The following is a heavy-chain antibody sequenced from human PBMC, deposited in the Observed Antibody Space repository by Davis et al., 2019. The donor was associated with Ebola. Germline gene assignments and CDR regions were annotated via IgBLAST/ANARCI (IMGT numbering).Heavy chain of an antibody. V-gene: IGHV4-59*01. CDR1: GVSIYSYY. CDR2: VYFSGSA. Sequence: SEPLSLTCTVSGVSIYSYYWSWVRQSPGKGLEWIGYVYFSGSATYSPSLENRATMSIDTSKNQVSLKLTSVTPADTAVYYCANDDYWGQGILVTVSS. J-gene: IGHJ4*02. CDR3: ANDDY. D-gene: IGHD5-12*01.